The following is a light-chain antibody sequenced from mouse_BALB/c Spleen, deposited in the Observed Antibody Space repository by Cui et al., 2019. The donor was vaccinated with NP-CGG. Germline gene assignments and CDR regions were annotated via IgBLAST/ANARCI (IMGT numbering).Light chain of an antibody. Sequence: QAVVTQESARTTSPGETVTLTCRSSMGAVTTSNYANWVQEKPDHLFTGLIGGTNNRAPGVPARFSGSLIGDKAALSITGAQTEDEAIYFCALWYSTHWVFGGGTKLTVL. J-gene: IGLJ1*01. CDR2: GTN. V-gene: IGLV1*01. CDR1: MGAVTTSNY. CDR3: ALWYSTHWV.